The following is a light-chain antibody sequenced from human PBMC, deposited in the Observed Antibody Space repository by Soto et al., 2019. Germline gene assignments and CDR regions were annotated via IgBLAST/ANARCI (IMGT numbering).Light chain of an antibody. Sequence: QSVLTQPPSVSGAPGQRITISCTGSSSNIGAGYDVHWYQQLPVTAPKLLIYTNNNRPSGVPDRFSGSKSGTSASLAITGLQAEDEADYYCQSYDSSLSGYVVFGGGTKVTVL. CDR2: TNN. V-gene: IGLV1-40*01. CDR3: QSYDSSLSGYVV. J-gene: IGLJ2*01. CDR1: SSNIGAGYD.